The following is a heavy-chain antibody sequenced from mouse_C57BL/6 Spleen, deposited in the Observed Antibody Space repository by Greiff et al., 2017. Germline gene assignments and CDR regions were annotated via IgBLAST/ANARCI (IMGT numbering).Heavy chain of an antibody. CDR2: IDPSDSYT. D-gene: IGHD2-4*01. CDR3: ASYYDYPLDY. CDR1: GYTFTSYW. V-gene: IGHV1-69*01. Sequence: QVQLQQPGAELVMPGASVKLSCKASGYTFTSYWMHWVKQRPGQGLEWIGEIDPSDSYTKYNQKFKDKATLTADKSSSTAYMQLSSLTSEDSAVYYCASYYDYPLDYWGQGTSVTVAS. J-gene: IGHJ4*01.